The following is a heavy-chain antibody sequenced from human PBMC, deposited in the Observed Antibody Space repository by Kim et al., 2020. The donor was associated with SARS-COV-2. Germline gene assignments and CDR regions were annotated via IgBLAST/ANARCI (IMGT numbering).Heavy chain of an antibody. CDR2: IYYSGST. Sequence: SETLSLTCTVSGGSISSSSYYWGWIRQPPGKGLEWIGSIYYSGSTYYNPSLKSRVTISVDTSKNQFSLKLSSVTAADTAVYYCARHAVYDFWSGPFDYWGRGTLVTVSS. CDR3: ARHAVYDFWSGPFDY. D-gene: IGHD3-3*01. V-gene: IGHV4-39*01. CDR1: GGSISSSSYY. J-gene: IGHJ4*02.